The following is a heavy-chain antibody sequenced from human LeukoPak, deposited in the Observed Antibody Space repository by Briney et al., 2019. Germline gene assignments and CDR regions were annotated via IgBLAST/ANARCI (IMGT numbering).Heavy chain of an antibody. CDR3: AIVPGIAVAGVFDY. D-gene: IGHD6-19*01. Sequence: ASVKVSCTASGYTFTSYGINWVRQAPGQGLEWLGCLCGYTGHTNYVQKIQGRVTMTTDTSTNTAYMELRSLRSDDTAVYYCAIVPGIAVAGVFDYWGQGSLVTVSS. CDR1: GYTFTSYG. J-gene: IGHJ4*02. V-gene: IGHV1-18*01. CDR2: LCGYTGHT.